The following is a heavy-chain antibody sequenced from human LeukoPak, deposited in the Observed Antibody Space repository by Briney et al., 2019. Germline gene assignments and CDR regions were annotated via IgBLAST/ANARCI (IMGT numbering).Heavy chain of an antibody. Sequence: SVKVSCKASGYTFTGYYMYWVRQAPGQGLEWMGGIIPIFGTANYAQKFQGRVTISTDESTSTAYMELSRLRSEDTAVYYCARVFARSGEISGSYYYYWGQGTLVTVSS. V-gene: IGHV1-69*05. CDR1: GYTFTGYY. D-gene: IGHD3-10*01. CDR2: IIPIFGTA. J-gene: IGHJ4*02. CDR3: ARVFARSGEISGSYYYY.